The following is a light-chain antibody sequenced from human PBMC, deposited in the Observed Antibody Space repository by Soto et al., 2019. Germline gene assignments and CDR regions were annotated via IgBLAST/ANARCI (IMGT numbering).Light chain of an antibody. CDR1: SLVVGSYNL. J-gene: IGLJ1*01. CDR2: EGT. Sequence: QSALTQPAPVSGSPGQSITISCTGTSLVVGSYNLVSWYQQHPGNAPKLIIYEGTKRPSGVSYRFSGSKSGNTASLTISGLQEEDEGDYHCCSFAGSSTYLFGTGTKVTVL. V-gene: IGLV2-23*01. CDR3: CSFAGSSTYL.